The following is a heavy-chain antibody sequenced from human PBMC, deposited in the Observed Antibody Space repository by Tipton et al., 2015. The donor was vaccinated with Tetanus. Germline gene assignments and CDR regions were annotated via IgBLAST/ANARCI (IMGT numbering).Heavy chain of an antibody. V-gene: IGHV3-23*01. Sequence: LSLTCTLSGGSISSYYWSWVRQAPGKGLEWVSAISGSGGSTYYADSVKGRFTISRDNSKNTLYLQMNSLRAEDTAVHYCAKARYDPNYYYYGMDVWGQGTTVTVSS. CDR3: AKARYDPNYYYYGMDV. CDR1: GGSISSYY. CDR2: ISGSGGST. J-gene: IGHJ6*02. D-gene: IGHD5-12*01.